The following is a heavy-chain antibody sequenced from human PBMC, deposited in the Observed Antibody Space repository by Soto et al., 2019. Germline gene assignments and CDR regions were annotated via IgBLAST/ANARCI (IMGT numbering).Heavy chain of an antibody. Sequence: VSCKSSVYTFTGYYIHWVRPAPGQGLEWMGWINPSGDSTSYAQKFQGRVTMTRDTSTSTLFMELSSLRSEDTAVYFCARDWEFGYWGQGNQVTFSS. CDR2: INPSGDST. V-gene: IGHV1-46*01. CDR1: VYTFTGYY. D-gene: IGHD1-26*01. CDR3: ARDWEFGY. J-gene: IGHJ4*02.